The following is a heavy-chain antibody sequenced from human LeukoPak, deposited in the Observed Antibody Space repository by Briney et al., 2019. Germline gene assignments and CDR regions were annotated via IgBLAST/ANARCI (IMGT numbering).Heavy chain of an antibody. CDR3: ARDHHGLDY. D-gene: IGHD1-14*01. Sequence: SETLSLTCTVSGGSISHYYWSWIRQPPGKGLQWIGYIYYSGSTNYNPSLKSRVTISVDTSKNQFSLKLTSVTAADTAVYYCARDHHGLDYWGQGTLVTVSS. V-gene: IGHV4-59*01. CDR1: GGSISHYY. J-gene: IGHJ4*02. CDR2: IYYSGST.